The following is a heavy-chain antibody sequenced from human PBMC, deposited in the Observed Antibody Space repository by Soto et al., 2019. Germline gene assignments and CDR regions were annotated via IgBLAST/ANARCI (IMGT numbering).Heavy chain of an antibody. CDR1: GFTFSDYY. J-gene: IGHJ4*02. CDR2: ISSSSSYT. V-gene: IGHV3-11*06. Sequence: GSLRLSCAASGFTFSDYYMSWIRQAPGKGLEWVSYISSSSSYTNYADSVKGRFTISRDNAKNSLYLQMNSLRAEDTAVYYCARVEDCSSTSCPYYFDYRGQGTLVTVSS. D-gene: IGHD2-2*01. CDR3: ARVEDCSSTSCPYYFDY.